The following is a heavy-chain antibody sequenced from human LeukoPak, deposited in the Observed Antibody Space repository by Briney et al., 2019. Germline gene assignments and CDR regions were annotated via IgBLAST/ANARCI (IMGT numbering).Heavy chain of an antibody. Sequence: GGSLRLSCAASGFSFSSYGMHWVRQAPGKGLEWVAVIWYDGSNKYYADSVKGRFTISRDNSKNTLYLQMNNLRAEDTAVYYCARDFYDSSGYSAPGDYWGQGTLVTVSS. CDR3: ARDFYDSSGYSAPGDY. CDR2: IWYDGSNK. D-gene: IGHD3-22*01. CDR1: GFSFSSYG. V-gene: IGHV3-33*01. J-gene: IGHJ4*02.